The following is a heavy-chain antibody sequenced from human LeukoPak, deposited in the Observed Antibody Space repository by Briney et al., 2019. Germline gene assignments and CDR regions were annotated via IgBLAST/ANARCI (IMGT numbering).Heavy chain of an antibody. CDR3: ARGFVPAGKARYHYMDV. V-gene: IGHV4-4*07. J-gene: IGHJ6*03. CDR1: DGSISGYY. Sequence: PSETLSLTCTVSDGSISGYYWTWIRQPAGKGLEWIGRIYTSDNTIYNPSLRSRVTMSVDTSKNQFSLKLSSVTAADTAVYYCARGFVPAGKARYHYMDVWGKGTTVTVSS. D-gene: IGHD2-2*01. CDR2: IYTSDNT.